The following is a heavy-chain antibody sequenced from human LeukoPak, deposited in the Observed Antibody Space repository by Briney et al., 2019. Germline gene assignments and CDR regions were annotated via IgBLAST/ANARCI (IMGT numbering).Heavy chain of an antibody. CDR3: ARESIDPYYYDSSGSVDY. Sequence: GGSLRLSCAASGFTFSDYYMSWIRQAPGKGLEWVSYISSSGSTLYYADSVKGRFTISRDNAKNSLYLQMNSLRAEDTAVYYCARESIDPYYYDSSGSVDYWGQGTLVTVSS. D-gene: IGHD3-22*01. CDR1: GFTFSDYY. V-gene: IGHV3-11*01. CDR2: ISSSGSTL. J-gene: IGHJ4*02.